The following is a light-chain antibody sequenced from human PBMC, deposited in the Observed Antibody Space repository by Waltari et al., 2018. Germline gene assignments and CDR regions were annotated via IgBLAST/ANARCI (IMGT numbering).Light chain of an antibody. J-gene: IGLJ2*01. CDR3: QTWGTGVV. V-gene: IGLV4-69*01. Sequence: QLVLTQSPSASASLGASVKLTCTLSSWHSSYAIAWHQQHPEKGPRHLMKLNSDGSHSKGDGIPDRFSGSSSGAERYLTISSLQSEDEADYYCQTWGTGVVFGGGTKLTVL. CDR1: SWHSSYA. CDR2: LNSDGSH.